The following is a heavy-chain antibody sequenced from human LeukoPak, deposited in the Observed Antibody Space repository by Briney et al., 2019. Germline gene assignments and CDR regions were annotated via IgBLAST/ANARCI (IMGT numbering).Heavy chain of an antibody. J-gene: IGHJ4*02. V-gene: IGHV1-69*13. CDR1: GGTFSSYA. D-gene: IGHD3-10*01. CDR3: ARRVLTRPRGFYYFDY. CDR2: IIPIFGTA. Sequence: GASVKVSCTASGGTFSSYAISWVRQAPGQGLEWMGGIIPIFGTANYAQKFQGRVTITADESTSTAYMELSSLRSEDTAVYYCARRVLTRPRGFYYFDYWGQGTLVTVSS.